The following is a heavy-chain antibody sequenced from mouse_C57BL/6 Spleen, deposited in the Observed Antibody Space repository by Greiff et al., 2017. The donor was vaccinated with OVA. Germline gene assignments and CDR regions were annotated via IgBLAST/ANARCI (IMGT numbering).Heavy chain of an antibody. CDR3: ADGRRHYDLDY. CDR1: GYTFTDYY. D-gene: IGHD1-1*01. V-gene: IGHV1-76*01. CDR2: IYPGSGNT. Sequence: QVQLKESGAELVRPGASVKLSCKASGYTFTDYYINWVKQRPGQGLEWIARIYPGSGNTYYNEKFKGKATLTAEKSSSTAYMQISSLTSETAAVYFCADGRRHYDLDYWGKGTSVTVSS. J-gene: IGHJ4*01.